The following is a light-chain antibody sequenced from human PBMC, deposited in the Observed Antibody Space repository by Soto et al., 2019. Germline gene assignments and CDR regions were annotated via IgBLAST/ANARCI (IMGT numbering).Light chain of an antibody. V-gene: IGLV2-14*01. J-gene: IGLJ3*02. Sequence: QSALTKPASVSGSPGQSITISCTGTSSDVGGYNYVSWYQQHPGKAPKLMIYEVSNRPSGVSNRFSGSKSGNTASLTISGLQAEDEADYSCSSYTSSSTRVVGGGTKLTVL. CDR3: SSYTSSSTRV. CDR1: SSDVGGYNY. CDR2: EVS.